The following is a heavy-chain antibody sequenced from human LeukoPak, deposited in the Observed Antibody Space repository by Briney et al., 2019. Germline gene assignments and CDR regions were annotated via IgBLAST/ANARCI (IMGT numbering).Heavy chain of an antibody. CDR3: ARDRQQLVRGDYFDH. D-gene: IGHD6-13*01. CDR1: GGSFSSGNYY. V-gene: IGHV4-39*07. J-gene: IGHJ4*02. CDR2: IYYSGST. Sequence: SETLSLTCAVSGGSFSSGNYYWVWIRQPPGKGLEWIGSIYYSGSTYYNPSLKSRVTISVDTSKNQFSLKLSSVTAADTAVYYCARDRQQLVRGDYFDHWGQGTLVTVSS.